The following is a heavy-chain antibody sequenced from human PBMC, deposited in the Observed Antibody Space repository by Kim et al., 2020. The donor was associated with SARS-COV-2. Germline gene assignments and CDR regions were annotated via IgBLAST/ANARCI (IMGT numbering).Heavy chain of an antibody. CDR2: IKQDGSEK. J-gene: IGHJ6*02. CDR1: GFTFSSYW. Sequence: GGSLRLSCAASGFTFSSYWMSWVRQAPGKGLEWVANIKQDGSEKYYVDSVKGRFTISRDNAKNSLYLQMNSLRAEDTAVYYCARDPTYSSGGGNYYYYGMDVWGQGTTVTVSS. V-gene: IGHV3-7*03. D-gene: IGHD6-19*01. CDR3: ARDPTYSSGGGNYYYYGMDV.